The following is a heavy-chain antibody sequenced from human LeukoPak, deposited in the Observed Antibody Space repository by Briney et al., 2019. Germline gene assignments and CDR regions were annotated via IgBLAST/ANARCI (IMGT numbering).Heavy chain of an antibody. J-gene: IGHJ3*02. CDR3: ARESRWLQFSADAFDI. V-gene: IGHV3-48*04. Sequence: TGGSLRLSCAASGFTFSSYSMNWVRQAPGKGLEWVSYISSSSSTIYYADSVKGRFTISRDNAKNTLYLQMNSLRAEDTAVYYCARESRWLQFSADAFDIWGQGTMVTVSS. CDR2: ISSSSSTI. CDR1: GFTFSSYS. D-gene: IGHD5-24*01.